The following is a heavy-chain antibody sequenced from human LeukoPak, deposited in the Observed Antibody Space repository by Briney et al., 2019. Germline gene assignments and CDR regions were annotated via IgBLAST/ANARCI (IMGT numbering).Heavy chain of an antibody. V-gene: IGHV1-69*13. Sequence: SVKVSCKASGGTFSSYAISWVRQAPGQGLEWMGGIIPIFGTANYAQKFQGRVTITADESTSTAYMELSSLRSEDTAVYYCARAELLWFGDSQHYYYYGMDVWGQGTTVTVSS. D-gene: IGHD3-10*01. J-gene: IGHJ6*02. CDR3: ARAELLWFGDSQHYYYYGMDV. CDR1: GGTFSSYA. CDR2: IIPIFGTA.